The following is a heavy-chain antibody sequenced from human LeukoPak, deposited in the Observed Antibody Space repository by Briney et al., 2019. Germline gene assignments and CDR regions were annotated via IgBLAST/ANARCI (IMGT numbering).Heavy chain of an antibody. CDR1: GGSISSYY. CDR3: ARYSDGYRRNYFDY. V-gene: IGHV4-59*01. D-gene: IGHD5-24*01. Sequence: SSETLSLTCTDSGGSISSYYWSWIRQPPGKGLEWIGYIYYSGSTNYNPSLKSRVTISVDTSKNQFSLKLSSVTAADTAVYYCARYSDGYRRNYFDYWGQGTLVTVSS. J-gene: IGHJ4*02. CDR2: IYYSGST.